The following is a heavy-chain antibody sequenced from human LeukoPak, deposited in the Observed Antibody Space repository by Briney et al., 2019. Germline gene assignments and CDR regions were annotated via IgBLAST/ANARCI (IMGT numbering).Heavy chain of an antibody. Sequence: SETLSLTCAVYGGSFSGYYWSWIRQPPGKGLERLGEINHSGSTNHNPSLKSRVTISVDTSKNQFSLKLSSVTAADTAVYYCARGRQQWLPRGGYFDYWGQGTLVTVSS. CDR3: ARGRQQWLPRGGYFDY. V-gene: IGHV4-34*01. CDR1: GGSFSGYY. J-gene: IGHJ4*02. CDR2: INHSGST. D-gene: IGHD6-19*01.